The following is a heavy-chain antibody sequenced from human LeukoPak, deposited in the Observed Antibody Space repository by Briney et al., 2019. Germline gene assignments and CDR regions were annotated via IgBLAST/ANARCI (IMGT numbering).Heavy chain of an antibody. Sequence: GGSLRLSCAASGFTVSSNYMSWVRQAPGKGLEWVSVIYSGGSTYYADSVKGRFTISRDNSKNTLYLQMNSLRAEDTAVYYCARDDSGRYDYGDYALYYWGQGTLVTVSS. CDR3: ARDDSGRYDYGDYALYY. J-gene: IGHJ4*02. V-gene: IGHV3-66*01. D-gene: IGHD4-17*01. CDR1: GFTVSSNY. CDR2: IYSGGST.